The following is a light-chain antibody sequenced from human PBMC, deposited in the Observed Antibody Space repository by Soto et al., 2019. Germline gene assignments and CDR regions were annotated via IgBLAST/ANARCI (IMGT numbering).Light chain of an antibody. Sequence: EIVLTQSPGSLSLSPGERATLSRRASQSVDSSFFAWYQKKPGQAPRLLIYGASKRATGIPDRFSGSGSGTDFTLTISRLEPEDFAVYYCQQYVSSVTFGQGTKVEIK. CDR2: GAS. V-gene: IGKV3-20*01. J-gene: IGKJ1*01. CDR3: QQYVSSVT. CDR1: QSVDSSF.